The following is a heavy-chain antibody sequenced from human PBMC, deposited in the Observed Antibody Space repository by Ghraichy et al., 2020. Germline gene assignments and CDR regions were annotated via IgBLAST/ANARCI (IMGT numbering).Heavy chain of an antibody. CDR1: GYTFTGYY. CDR2: INPNSGGT. D-gene: IGHD1-26*01. Sequence: ASVKVSCKASGYTFTGYYMHWVRQAPGQGLEWMGWINPNSGGTNYAQKFQGRVTMTRDTSISTAYMELSRLRSDDTAVYYCARDLVEWELLRSDAFDIWGQGTMVTVSS. V-gene: IGHV1-2*02. J-gene: IGHJ3*02. CDR3: ARDLVEWELLRSDAFDI.